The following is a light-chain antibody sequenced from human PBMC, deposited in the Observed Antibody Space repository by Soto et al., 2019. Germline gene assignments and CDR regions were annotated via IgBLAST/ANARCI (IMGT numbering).Light chain of an antibody. CDR3: TSYASGSSHVV. CDR1: SSDIGGYDH. V-gene: IGLV2-14*03. Sequence: QSALTQPASVSGSPGQSITLSCTGTSSDIGGYDHVSWYQRHPGKAPKPIIYDVNNRPPGVSNRFSGSNSGNTASLTISGLQAEDEADDYCTSYASGSSHVVFGGGTKVTVL. CDR2: DVN. J-gene: IGLJ2*01.